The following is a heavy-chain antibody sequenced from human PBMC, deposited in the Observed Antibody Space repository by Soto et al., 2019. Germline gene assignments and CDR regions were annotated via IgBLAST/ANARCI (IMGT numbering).Heavy chain of an antibody. J-gene: IGHJ3*02. D-gene: IGHD3-16*01. V-gene: IGHV3-48*01. Sequence: PGGSLRLSCAASGFTFSTYSLNWVRQAPGKGLEWVSYISSTSSAIYYADSVRGRFTISRDNAKNSLSLQMTSLRAEDTAVYYCARDLGTYGLNAFDIWGQGTMVTVSS. CDR3: ARDLGTYGLNAFDI. CDR2: ISSTSSAI. CDR1: GFTFSTYS.